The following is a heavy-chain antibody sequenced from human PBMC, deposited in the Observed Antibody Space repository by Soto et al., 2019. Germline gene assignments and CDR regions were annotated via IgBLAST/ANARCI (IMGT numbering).Heavy chain of an antibody. V-gene: IGHV4-4*02. CDR2: IFESGAT. D-gene: IGHD1-7*01. Sequence: QVQLQESGPGLVKPSGTLSLTCAVSGGSISSSSWWTWVRQSPGKGLEWIGEIFESGATNYNPSLKSRLTMSVDKCKNQFSLNLSSLTAADTAVYFCTTSHAGELNNWGQGTLVTVSS. J-gene: IGHJ4*02. CDR1: GGSISSSSW. CDR3: TTSHAGELNN.